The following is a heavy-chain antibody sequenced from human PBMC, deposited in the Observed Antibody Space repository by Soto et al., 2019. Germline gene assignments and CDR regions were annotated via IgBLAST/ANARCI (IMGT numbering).Heavy chain of an antibody. J-gene: IGHJ3*02. D-gene: IGHD1-26*01. CDR3: AKSLSGGPLRGAFDI. CDR2: ISYDGSNK. Sequence: GGSLRLSCAASGFIFSDYGMHRVRQAPGKGLEWVTVISYDGSNKYYANSVKGRFTISRDNSKNTLYLQMNSLRAEDTAVYYCAKSLSGGPLRGAFDIWGQGTMVTVSS. CDR1: GFIFSDYG. V-gene: IGHV3-30*18.